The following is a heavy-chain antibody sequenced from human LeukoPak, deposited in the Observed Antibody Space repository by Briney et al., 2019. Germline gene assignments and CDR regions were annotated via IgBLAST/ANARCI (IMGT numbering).Heavy chain of an antibody. Sequence: GVSLRLCCAGSGVTFSSIAMSWVRQSRDNGLGWVSTISSSGGGTYCADSVTGRFTISRDDSKNTLYLQMNSLRADDTAVYYCAKDLGRYRNNFFDYWGQGNLVTVSS. V-gene: IGHV3-23*01. D-gene: IGHD1-26*01. J-gene: IGHJ4*02. CDR2: ISSSGGGT. CDR1: GVTFSSIA. CDR3: AKDLGRYRNNFFDY.